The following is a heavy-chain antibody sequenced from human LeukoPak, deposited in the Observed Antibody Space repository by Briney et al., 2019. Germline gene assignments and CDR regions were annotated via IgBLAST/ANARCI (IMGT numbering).Heavy chain of an antibody. CDR1: GFTFSSYA. CDR3: AKRAVGPFDY. Sequence: GGSLRLSCAASGFTFSSYAMSWVRQAPGKGLAWVSAISGSGGSTYYADSLKGRFTISRDNFKNTLYLQMNSLRAEDTAVYYCAKRAVGPFDYWGQGTLVTVSS. D-gene: IGHD4-23*01. V-gene: IGHV3-23*01. CDR2: ISGSGGST. J-gene: IGHJ4*02.